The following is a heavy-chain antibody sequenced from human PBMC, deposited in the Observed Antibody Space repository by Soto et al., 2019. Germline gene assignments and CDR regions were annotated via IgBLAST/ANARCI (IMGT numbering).Heavy chain of an antibody. CDR2: ISVSGTTI. V-gene: IGHV3-11*01. CDR3: VREPRVFDY. CDR1: GFSFSDYF. J-gene: IGHJ4*02. D-gene: IGHD2-8*01. Sequence: GGSLRLSCEASGFSFSDYFMSWIREAPGKGLEGVSYISVSGTTISYADSVKGRFTVSRDNAKNSLYLQMNSLSTEDTAVYYCVREPRVFDYWGRGPLVTLSS.